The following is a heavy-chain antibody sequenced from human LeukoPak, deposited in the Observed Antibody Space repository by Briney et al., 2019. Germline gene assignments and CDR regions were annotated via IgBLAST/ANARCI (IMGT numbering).Heavy chain of an antibody. D-gene: IGHD6-13*01. V-gene: IGHV3-74*01. CDR2: INSDGSST. Sequence: GGSLRLSCAASGFTFSSYWMHRVRQAPGKGLVWVSRINSDGSSTSYADSVKGRFTISRDNAKNTLYLQMNSLRAEDTAMYYCARGAVRAAAGRSDYWGQGTLVTVSS. J-gene: IGHJ4*02. CDR3: ARGAVRAAAGRSDY. CDR1: GFTFSSYW.